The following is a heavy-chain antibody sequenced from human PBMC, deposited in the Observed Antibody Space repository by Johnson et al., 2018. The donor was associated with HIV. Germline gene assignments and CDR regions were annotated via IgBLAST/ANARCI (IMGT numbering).Heavy chain of an antibody. CDR3: ARECGCSGSYLHDGAFDI. CDR2: IYSGGST. D-gene: IGHD1-26*01. Sequence: VQLVESGGGLVKPGGSLRLSCAASGFTFSDYYMNWVRQAPGKGLEWVSVIYSGGSTYYADSVKGRFTISRDNSKNTLYLQMNSLRAEDTAVYYCARECGCSGSYLHDGAFDIWGQGTMVTVSS. J-gene: IGHJ3*02. V-gene: IGHV3-66*02. CDR1: GFTFSDYY.